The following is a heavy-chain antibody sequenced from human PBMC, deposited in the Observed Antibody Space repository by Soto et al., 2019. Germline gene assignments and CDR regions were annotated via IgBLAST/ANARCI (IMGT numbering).Heavy chain of an antibody. V-gene: IGHV1-69*13. Sequence: SVKVSCKASGGTFSSYAISWVRQAPGQGLEWMGGIIPIFGTANYAQKFQGRVTITADESTSTAYMELSSLRSEDTAVYYCARDTITMVRGDYYYYYGMDVWGQGTTVTVSS. D-gene: IGHD3-10*01. CDR1: GGTFSSYA. CDR2: IIPIFGTA. J-gene: IGHJ6*02. CDR3: ARDTITMVRGDYYYYYGMDV.